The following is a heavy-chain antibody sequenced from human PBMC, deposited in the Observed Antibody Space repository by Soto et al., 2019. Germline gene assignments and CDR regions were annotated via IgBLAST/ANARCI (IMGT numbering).Heavy chain of an antibody. CDR3: ARGGLEPLKYNWNYLRVWYFDL. Sequence: EVQLVESGGGLVQPWGSLRLSCAASGFPFSRYWMSWVCQAPGKGLERVANIKQDGSEKYYVDSVKGRFTISRDNAKNSLDLQMNILRGEDTAVYYCARGGLEPLKYNWNYLRVWYFDLGGRGALVTVSS. V-gene: IGHV3-7*04. CDR1: GFPFSRYW. CDR2: IKQDGSEK. J-gene: IGHJ2*01. D-gene: IGHD1-7*01.